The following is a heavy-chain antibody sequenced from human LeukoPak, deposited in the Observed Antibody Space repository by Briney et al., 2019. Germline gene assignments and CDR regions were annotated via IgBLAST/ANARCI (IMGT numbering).Heavy chain of an antibody. D-gene: IGHD3-16*01. CDR2: ISGGGGSA. V-gene: IGHV3-23*01. CDR3: RGGRAFDI. Sequence: GGSLRLSSAASGFTFTSYAMTWVRQAPGRGLEWVSAISGGGGSAYYADSVKGRFTISRDNSKNTLYLQMNSLRAEDTAVYYCRGGRAFDIWGEGTMVTVSS. J-gene: IGHJ3*02. CDR1: GFTFTSYA.